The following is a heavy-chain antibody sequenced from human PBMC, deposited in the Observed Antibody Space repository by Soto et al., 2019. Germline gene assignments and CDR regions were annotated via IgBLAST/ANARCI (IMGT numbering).Heavy chain of an antibody. J-gene: IGHJ6*02. CDR3: ASHTYCGGDCYRPYYYGMDV. CDR1: GYTFTSYG. Sequence: GASVKVSCKASGYTFTSYGISWVRQAPGQGLEWMGWISAYNGNTNYARKLQGRVTMTTDTSTSTAYMELRSLRSDDTAVYYCASHTYCGGDCYRPYYYGMDVWGQGTTVTVSS. D-gene: IGHD2-21*02. V-gene: IGHV1-18*04. CDR2: ISAYNGNT.